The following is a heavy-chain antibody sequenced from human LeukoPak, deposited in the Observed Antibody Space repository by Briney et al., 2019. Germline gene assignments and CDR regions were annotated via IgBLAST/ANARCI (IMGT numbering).Heavy chain of an antibody. D-gene: IGHD3-3*01. CDR3: ARCALGVRSENYYMDV. CDR2: ISTTGSRI. CDR1: GFSFSVYP. V-gene: IGHV3-21*01. J-gene: IGHJ6*03. Sequence: PGGSLRLSCLTSGFSFSVYPMSWVRQAPGKGLEWVMSISTTGSRIYYADSVKGRFNISRDNAENSVYLQMNSLKTEGTAIYYCARCALGVRSENYYMDVWGKGTTVIVSS.